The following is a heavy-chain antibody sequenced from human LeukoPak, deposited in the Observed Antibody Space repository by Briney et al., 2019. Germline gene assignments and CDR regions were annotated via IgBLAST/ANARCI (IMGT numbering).Heavy chain of an antibody. J-gene: IGHJ4*02. Sequence: PSETLSLTCTVSGGSISSYYWSWIRQPPGKGLEWIGYIYYSGSTNYNPSLKSRVTISVDTSKNQFSLKLSSVTAADTAVYYCAKAYDSSLRNAYFDYWGQGTLVTVSP. CDR2: IYYSGST. CDR3: AKAYDSSLRNAYFDY. V-gene: IGHV4-59*01. D-gene: IGHD3-22*01. CDR1: GGSISSYY.